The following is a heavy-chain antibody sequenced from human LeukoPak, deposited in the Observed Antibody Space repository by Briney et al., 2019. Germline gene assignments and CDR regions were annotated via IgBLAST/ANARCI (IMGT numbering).Heavy chain of an antibody. CDR1: GFSFSGYA. V-gene: IGHV3-23*01. Sequence: PGGSLRLSCAASGFSFSGYAMSWVRQAPGKGPEWVSAISGGGGSTYYADSVKGRFTISRDNSKNTLYLQMNSLRPEDTAVYYCAKDPGFWSGYKDYWGQGTLVTVSS. J-gene: IGHJ4*02. CDR2: ISGGGGST. D-gene: IGHD3-3*01. CDR3: AKDPGFWSGYKDY.